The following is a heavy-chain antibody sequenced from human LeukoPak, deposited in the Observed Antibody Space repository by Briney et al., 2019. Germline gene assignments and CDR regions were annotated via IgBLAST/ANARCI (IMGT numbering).Heavy chain of an antibody. Sequence: PGGSLRLSCAASGFTFSSYWMSWVRQSPGKGLEWVANIKEDGSHKYYVDSVKGRFTISRDNAKNSLYLQMNSLRGEDTAVYYCARGLTRSDYWGQGTLVTVSS. J-gene: IGHJ4*02. CDR3: ARGLTRSDY. CDR1: GFTFSSYW. V-gene: IGHV3-7*04. CDR2: IKEDGSHK.